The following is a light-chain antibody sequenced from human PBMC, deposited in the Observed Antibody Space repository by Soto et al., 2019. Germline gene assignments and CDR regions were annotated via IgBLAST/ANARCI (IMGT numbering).Light chain of an antibody. Sequence: DIQMTQSPSSLSASVGDTVTITCRANQTFSGRLNWYQQKPGKAPNLLIYGASFLQSGVPSRFSGSGSGTDFTLTIISLQPEDFSTYYCQQSYRIPPTFGQWTKVEI. CDR3: QQSYRIPPT. V-gene: IGKV1-39*01. J-gene: IGKJ2*01. CDR1: QTFSGR. CDR2: GAS.